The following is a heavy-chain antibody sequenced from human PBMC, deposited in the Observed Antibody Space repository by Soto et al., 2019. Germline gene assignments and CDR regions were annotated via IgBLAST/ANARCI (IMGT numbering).Heavy chain of an antibody. Sequence: SETLSLTCIVSSGSISNYYWSWIRQPPGKGLEWIGYIYYSGSTNYNPSLQSRVTISVDTSKNQFSLKLSSVTAADTAVYYCARAVLPATAPFDYWGQGTLVTVSS. CDR1: SGSISNYY. V-gene: IGHV4-59*01. D-gene: IGHD2-2*01. CDR2: IYYSGST. CDR3: ARAVLPATAPFDY. J-gene: IGHJ4*02.